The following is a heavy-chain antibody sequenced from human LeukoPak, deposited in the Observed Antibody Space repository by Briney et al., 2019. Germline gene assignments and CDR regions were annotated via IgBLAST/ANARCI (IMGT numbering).Heavy chain of an antibody. V-gene: IGHV3-30*03. D-gene: IGHD2/OR15-2a*01. CDR1: GFTFSSYG. Sequence: GRSLRLSCAASGFTFSSYGMHWVRQAPGKGLEWVAVISYDGSNKYYADSVKGRFTISRDNSKNTLYLQMNSLRAEDTAMYYCARHASTHYFDSWGQGTLVTVSS. CDR2: ISYDGSNK. CDR3: ARHASTHYFDS. J-gene: IGHJ4*02.